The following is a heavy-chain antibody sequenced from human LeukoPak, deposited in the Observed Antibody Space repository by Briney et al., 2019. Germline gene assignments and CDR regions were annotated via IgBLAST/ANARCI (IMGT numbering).Heavy chain of an antibody. CDR1: GYTFSGFY. D-gene: IGHD5-24*01. J-gene: IGHJ5*02. V-gene: IGHV1-2*02. Sequence: ASVKVSCKASGYTFSGFYIHWVRQAPGQGLEWMGWINPNSGGTNFAQKFQGRVTMTRDTSISTAYMELSRLRSDDTAVYYCARNFRRGPNNWFDPWGQGTLVTVSS. CDR2: INPNSGGT. CDR3: ARNFRRGPNNWFDP.